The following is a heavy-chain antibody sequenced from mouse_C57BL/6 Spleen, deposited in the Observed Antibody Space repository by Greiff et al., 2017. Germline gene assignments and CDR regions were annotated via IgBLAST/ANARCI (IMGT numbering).Heavy chain of an antibody. Sequence: QVQLQQPGAELVKPGASVKMSCKASGYTFTSYWITWVKQRPGQGLEWIGEIYPGSGSTNYNEKFKSKATLTVDTSSSTAYMQLSSLASEDSAVYCCASYDYDGAWFAYWGQGALVTVS. V-gene: IGHV1-55*01. J-gene: IGHJ3*01. CDR2: IYPGSGST. CDR1: GYTFTSYW. CDR3: ASYDYDGAWFAY. D-gene: IGHD2-4*01.